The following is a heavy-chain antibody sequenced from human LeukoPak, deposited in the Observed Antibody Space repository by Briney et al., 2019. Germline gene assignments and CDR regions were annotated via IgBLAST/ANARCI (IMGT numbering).Heavy chain of an antibody. CDR2: INHSGST. V-gene: IGHV4-34*01. J-gene: IGHJ4*02. CDR3: ARPLEHDSSGFGY. D-gene: IGHD3-22*01. Sequence: SETLSLTCAVYGGSFSGYYWSWIRQPPGKGLEWIGEINHSGSTNYNPSLKSRVTISVDTSKNQFSLKLSSVTAADTAVYYCARPLEHDSSGFGYWGQGTLVTVSS. CDR1: GGSFSGYY.